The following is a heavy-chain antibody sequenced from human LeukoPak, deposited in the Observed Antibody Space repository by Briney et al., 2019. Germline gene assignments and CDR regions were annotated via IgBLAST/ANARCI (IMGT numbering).Heavy chain of an antibody. D-gene: IGHD2/OR15-2a*01. CDR3: ARGPRSMSYFYDY. Sequence: GGSLRLSCVASGFTFSSYSMNWVRQAPGKGLEWVSSISSSSSYIYYADSVKGRFTISRDNAKNSLYLQMNSLRAEDTAVYYCARGPRSMSYFYDYWGQGTLVTVSS. J-gene: IGHJ4*02. CDR2: ISSSSSYI. CDR1: GFTFSSYS. V-gene: IGHV3-21*01.